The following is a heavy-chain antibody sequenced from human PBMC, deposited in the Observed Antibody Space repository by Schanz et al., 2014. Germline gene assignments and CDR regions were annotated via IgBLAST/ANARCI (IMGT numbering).Heavy chain of an antibody. Sequence: QVQLVESGGGVVQPGGSLRLSCAASGFTFSSYGMHWVRQAPGKGLEWVAFIRYDGSNKYYADSVKGRFTISRDNSKNTLYLQMNSLRAEDTAVYYCVKDLQRELLRDDHYYGMDVWGQGTTVTVSS. V-gene: IGHV3-30*02. CDR3: VKDLQRELLRDDHYYGMDV. D-gene: IGHD1-26*01. J-gene: IGHJ6*02. CDR2: IRYDGSNK. CDR1: GFTFSSYG.